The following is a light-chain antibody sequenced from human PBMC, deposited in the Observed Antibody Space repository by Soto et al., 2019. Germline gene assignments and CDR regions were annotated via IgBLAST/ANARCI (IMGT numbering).Light chain of an antibody. CDR1: SSDVGTYNF. CDR3: CSYAGSGTYV. Sequence: QAVVTQPASVSGSPGQSITISCTGTSSDVGTYNFVSWYQQHPGKVPKLMIYEVTKRPSGVSYRFSASKSGNTASLTISGLQAEDEADYYCCSYAGSGTYVFGTGTKLTVL. J-gene: IGLJ1*01. V-gene: IGLV2-23*02. CDR2: EVT.